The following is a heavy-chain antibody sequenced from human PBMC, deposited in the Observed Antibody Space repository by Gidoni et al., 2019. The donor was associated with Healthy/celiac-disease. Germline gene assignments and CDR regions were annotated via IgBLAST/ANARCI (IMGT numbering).Heavy chain of an antibody. Sequence: QLQLQESGPGLVKPSETLSLTCTVSGGSISSSSYYWGWIRQPPGKWLEWIGSIYYSGSTYYNPSLKSRVIISVDTSKNQFSLKLSSVTAADTAVYYCARGRRIVGFDPWGQGTLVTVSS. CDR3: ARGRRIVGFDP. CDR2: IYYSGST. V-gene: IGHV4-39*01. CDR1: GGSISSSSYY. D-gene: IGHD2-15*01. J-gene: IGHJ5*02.